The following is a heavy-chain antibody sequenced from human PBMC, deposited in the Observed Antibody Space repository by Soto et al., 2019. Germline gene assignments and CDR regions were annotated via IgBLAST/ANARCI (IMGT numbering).Heavy chain of an antibody. CDR1: GFTFSSYG. V-gene: IGHV3-33*01. CDR2: IWYDGSNK. CDR3: ARDLFPDISTGFQPVGP. D-gene: IGHD3-9*01. Sequence: PGGSLRLSCAASGFTFSSYGMHWVRQAPGKGLEWVAVIWYDGSNKYYADSVKGRFTISRDNSKNTLYLQMNSLRAEDTAVYYCARDLFPDISTGFQPVGPWGQGTLVTVSS. J-gene: IGHJ5*02.